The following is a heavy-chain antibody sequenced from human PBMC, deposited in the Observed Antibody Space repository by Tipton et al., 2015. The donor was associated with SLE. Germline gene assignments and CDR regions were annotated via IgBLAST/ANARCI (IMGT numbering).Heavy chain of an antibody. CDR2: ISYSGGS. CDR1: GGSINSGGYY. V-gene: IGHV4-61*08. Sequence: TLSLTCTVSGGSINSGGYYWSWIRQPPGEGPEWIGYISYSGGSKYNPSLKSRVTMSLDTSKKQFSLTLKSVTAADTAIYYCARDPDYGDPGTFDYWGQGTLVTVSS. D-gene: IGHD4-17*01. CDR3: ARDPDYGDPGTFDY. J-gene: IGHJ4*02.